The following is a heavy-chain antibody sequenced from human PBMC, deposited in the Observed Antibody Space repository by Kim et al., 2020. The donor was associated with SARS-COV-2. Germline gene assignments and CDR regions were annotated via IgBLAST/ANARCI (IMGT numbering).Heavy chain of an antibody. V-gene: IGHV4-59*08. Sequence: SETLSLTCTVSGGSVSDHSWSWIRQPPGKGLEWVSCIYHSGKTDYNPSLDSRATISVDTSQMQFSLKLTAVTAADTAMYYCARRPKAYNWNDDWFDPWG. D-gene: IGHD1-20*01. CDR3: ARRPKAYNWNDDWFDP. J-gene: IGHJ5*02. CDR2: IYHSGKT. CDR1: GGSVSDHS.